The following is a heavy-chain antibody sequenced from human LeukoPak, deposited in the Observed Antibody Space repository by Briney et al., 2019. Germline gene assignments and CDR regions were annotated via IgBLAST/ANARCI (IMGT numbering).Heavy chain of an antibody. CDR3: ARDIEMGNLVRAFDM. D-gene: IGHD1-26*01. V-gene: IGHV3-23*01. J-gene: IGHJ3*02. Sequence: GGALRLSCAASGFIFSTYAMSWVRQAPGKGLEWVSSISDSDDSTYYGDSVKGRFTISRDNSKNTLYLHMSSLRAEDSAMYYCARDIEMGNLVRAFDMWGQGTLVTVSS. CDR2: ISDSDDST. CDR1: GFIFSTYA.